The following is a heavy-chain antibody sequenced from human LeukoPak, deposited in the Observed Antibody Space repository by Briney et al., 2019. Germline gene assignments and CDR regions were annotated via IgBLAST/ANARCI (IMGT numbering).Heavy chain of an antibody. Sequence: ASVKVSCKASGYTFTNYAMQWVRQAPGQRLEWMGWINAGNGNTRYSQRFQGRVTITRDTSASTVYMEVTSLRSEDTAVYYCARGIWSRTVSSYYLDYWGQGTLVAVSS. J-gene: IGHJ4*02. D-gene: IGHD3-3*01. V-gene: IGHV1-3*01. CDR3: ARGIWSRTVSSYYLDY. CDR1: GYTFTNYA. CDR2: INAGNGNT.